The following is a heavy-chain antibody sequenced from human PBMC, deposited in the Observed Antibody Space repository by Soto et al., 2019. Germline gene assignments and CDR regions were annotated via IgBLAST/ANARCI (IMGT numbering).Heavy chain of an antibody. Sequence: QVPLVQSGAEVKKPGASVKISCKASGYTFTRYTMNWVRQAPGQRLEWMGWINPDNGNTKSSQKFQDRVIITRDTSASTAHMDLSSLRSEDTGVYYCARGIATGQIAPWGQGTLVTVPS. CDR2: INPDNGNT. J-gene: IGHJ5*02. V-gene: IGHV1-3*01. CDR3: ARGIATGQIAP. D-gene: IGHD2-15*01. CDR1: GYTFTRYT.